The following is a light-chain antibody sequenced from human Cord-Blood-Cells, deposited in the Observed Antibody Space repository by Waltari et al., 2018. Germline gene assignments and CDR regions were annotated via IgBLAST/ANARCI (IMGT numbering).Light chain of an antibody. J-gene: IGKJ1*01. V-gene: IGKV4-1*01. Sequence: DIVMTKSPDSLAVPLGERATINCKSSPSVLYSSNNKNYLAWYQQKPGQPPKLLIYWASTRESGVPDRFSGSGSGTDFTLTISSLQAEDVAVYYGQQYYSTPRTFGQGTKVEIK. CDR3: QQYYSTPRT. CDR2: WAS. CDR1: PSVLYSSNNKNY.